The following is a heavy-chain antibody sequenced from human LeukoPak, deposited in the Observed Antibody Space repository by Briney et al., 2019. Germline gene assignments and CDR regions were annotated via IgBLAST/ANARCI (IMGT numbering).Heavy chain of an antibody. CDR2: INHSGST. Sequence: SETLSLTCAVYGGSFSGYYWSWIRQPPGKGLGWIGEINHSGSTNYNPSLKSRVTMSVDTSKNQFSLKLSSVTAADTAVYYCARSNYVWGSYRPRQSDAFDIWGQGTMVTVSS. D-gene: IGHD3-16*02. V-gene: IGHV4-34*01. CDR1: GGSFSGYY. CDR3: ARSNYVWGSYRPRQSDAFDI. J-gene: IGHJ3*02.